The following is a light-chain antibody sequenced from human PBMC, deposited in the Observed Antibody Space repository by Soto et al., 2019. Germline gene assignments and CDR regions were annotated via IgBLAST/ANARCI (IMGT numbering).Light chain of an antibody. Sequence: EIVLTQSPGTLSLFPGERATLSCRASQSVSSNYLAWYQQKPGQAPRLLIYGASFRATGIPDRFSGSGSGTDFTLTISRLEPEDFTVYYCQQYGSLSWTFGQGTKVEIK. CDR3: QQYGSLSWT. CDR2: GAS. J-gene: IGKJ1*01. CDR1: QSVSSNY. V-gene: IGKV3-20*01.